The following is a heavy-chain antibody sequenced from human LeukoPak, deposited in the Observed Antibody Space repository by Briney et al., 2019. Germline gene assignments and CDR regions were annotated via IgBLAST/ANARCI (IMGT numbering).Heavy chain of an antibody. J-gene: IGHJ5*02. CDR1: GGSISSSSYS. V-gene: IGHV4-39*01. D-gene: IGHD2-2*02. Sequence: SETLSLTCTVSGGSISSSSYSWGWIRQPPGKGLEWIGSIYYSGSTYYNPSLKSRVTISVDTSKNQFSLKLSSVTAADTAVYYCARHDCSSTSCYTDNWFDPWGQGTLVTVSS. CDR3: ARHDCSSTSCYTDNWFDP. CDR2: IYYSGST.